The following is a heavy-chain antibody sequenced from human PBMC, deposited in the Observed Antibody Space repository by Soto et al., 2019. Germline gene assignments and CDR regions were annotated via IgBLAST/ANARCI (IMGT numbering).Heavy chain of an antibody. CDR2: IGGSGGNR. V-gene: IGHV3-23*01. Sequence: EVQLLESGGGLVQPGGSLRLSCAASGFTFNAYAMTWVRQAPGKGLEWVSAIGGSGGNRYYAASVKGRFTISRDNSKDTLDLQMNRLRVKDTAVYYCARVASDYINSVDHWGQGILVTVSS. J-gene: IGHJ4*02. D-gene: IGHD4-4*01. CDR1: GFTFNAYA. CDR3: ARVASDYINSVDH.